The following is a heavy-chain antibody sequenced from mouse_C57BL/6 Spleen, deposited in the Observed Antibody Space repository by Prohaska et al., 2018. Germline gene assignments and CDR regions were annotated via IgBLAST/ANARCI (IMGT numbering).Heavy chain of an antibody. CDR2: IYPGSGST. CDR3: ARRDYYGSSWYFDV. Sequence: PGASVKMSCKASGYTFTSYWITWVKQRPGQGLEWIGDIYPGSGSTNYNEKFKSKATLTVDTSSSTAYMQLSSLTSEDSAVYYCARRDYYGSSWYFDVWGTGTTVTVSS. D-gene: IGHD1-1*01. V-gene: IGHV1-55*01. CDR1: GYTFTSYW. J-gene: IGHJ1*03.